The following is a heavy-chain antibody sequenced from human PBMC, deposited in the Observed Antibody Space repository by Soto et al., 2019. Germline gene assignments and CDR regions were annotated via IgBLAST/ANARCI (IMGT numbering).Heavy chain of an antibody. J-gene: IGHJ6*02. CDR2: ISAYNGNT. Sequence: ASVKVSCKASGYTFTSYGSSWVRQAPGQGLEWMGWISAYNGNTNYAQKLQGRVTMTTDTSTSTAYMELRSLRSDDTAVYYCARDQGPAAMEVLNYYYGMDVWGQGTTVTVSS. D-gene: IGHD2-2*01. CDR1: GYTFTSYG. V-gene: IGHV1-18*01. CDR3: ARDQGPAAMEVLNYYYGMDV.